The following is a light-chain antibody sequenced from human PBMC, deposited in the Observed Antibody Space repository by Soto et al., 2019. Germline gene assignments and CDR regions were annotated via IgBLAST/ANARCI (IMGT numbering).Light chain of an antibody. Sequence: IVSTQSPATLSASPGERATLSCSASQSGRSNLAWYQQKPCQGPSLLIFGASTRATNLPARFSGSGSGTEFTLTIRRLQPEDLAVYYCQEYNTWPPLTSGEGTKV. CDR2: GAS. J-gene: IGKJ4*01. CDR3: QEYNTWPPLT. CDR1: QSGRSN. V-gene: IGKV3-15*01.